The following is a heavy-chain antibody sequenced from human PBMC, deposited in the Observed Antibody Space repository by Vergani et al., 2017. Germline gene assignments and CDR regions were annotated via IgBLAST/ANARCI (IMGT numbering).Heavy chain of an antibody. CDR2: IRNKAYGGTT. CDR1: GFSFGDYA. D-gene: IGHD5-18*01. Sequence: VQILQSGGGLVPPGRSLRLSCAASGFSFGDYAMTWVRQAPGKGLEWVAFIRNKAYGGTTEYAASVKGRFTISRDDSKRLAYLQLSGLKTEDTAVYFCSRGRGYSFGYSDYWGQGTLVTVSS. CDR3: SRGRGYSFGYSDY. V-gene: IGHV3-49*04. J-gene: IGHJ4*02.